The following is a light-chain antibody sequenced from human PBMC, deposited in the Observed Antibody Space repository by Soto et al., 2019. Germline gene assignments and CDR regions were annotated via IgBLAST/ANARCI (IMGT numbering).Light chain of an antibody. CDR2: EVT. Sequence: QSVLTQPASVSGSPGQSITISCTGTTSDVGTHNLVSWYQHHPGKAPQLIIFEVTKRPSGVSDRFSGSKSGNTASLTISGLLGEFEADYYCCSIAGRIPPTSGFGTGTKVTVL. CDR1: TSDVGTHNL. CDR3: CSIAGRIPPTSG. J-gene: IGLJ1*01. V-gene: IGLV2-23*02.